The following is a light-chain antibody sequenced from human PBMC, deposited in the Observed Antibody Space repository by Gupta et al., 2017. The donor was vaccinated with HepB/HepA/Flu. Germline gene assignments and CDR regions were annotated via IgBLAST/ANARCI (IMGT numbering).Light chain of an antibody. J-gene: IGLJ2*01. CDR1: KLGDKY. Sequence: SYELTQPPSVSVSPGQTASITCSGDKLGDKYACWYQQKPGQSPVLVIYQDSKRPSGIPERFSGSNSGNTATLTISGTQARDEADYYCQAWDSSLRVFGGGTKLTVL. V-gene: IGLV3-1*01. CDR2: QDS. CDR3: QAWDSSLRV.